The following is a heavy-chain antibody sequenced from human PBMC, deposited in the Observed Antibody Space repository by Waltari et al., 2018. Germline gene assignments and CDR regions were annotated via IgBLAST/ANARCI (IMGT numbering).Heavy chain of an antibody. Sequence: QVQLQESGPGLVKPSETLSLPCPVSGGSISSYYCGWIRQPPGKGLEWIGYIYYSGSTNYNPSLKSRVTISVDTSKNQFSLKLSSVTAADTAVYYCARVLAARPPYYFDYWGQGTLVTVSS. V-gene: IGHV4-59*01. CDR1: GGSISSYY. CDR2: IYYSGST. D-gene: IGHD6-6*01. J-gene: IGHJ4*02. CDR3: ARVLAARPPYYFDY.